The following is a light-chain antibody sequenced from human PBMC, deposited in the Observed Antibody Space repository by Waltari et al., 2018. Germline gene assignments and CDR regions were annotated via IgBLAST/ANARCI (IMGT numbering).Light chain of an antibody. CDR1: SSDIGYYNF. CDR3: SAYTSSNTWV. CDR2: EVS. Sequence: QAALTQPASVSGSPGQSITIPCSGTSSDIGYYNFVSWYQHYPGKAPKLMIYEVSNRPAGGPHRFSGSKSGNTASLTISGLQAEDEADFYCSAYTSSNTWVFGGGTKLTVL. V-gene: IGLV2-14*01. J-gene: IGLJ3*02.